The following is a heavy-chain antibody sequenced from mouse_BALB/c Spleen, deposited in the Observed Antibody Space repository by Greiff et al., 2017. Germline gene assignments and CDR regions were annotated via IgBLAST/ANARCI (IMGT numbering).Heavy chain of an antibody. D-gene: IGHD1-1*01. CDR1: GFSLTGYG. CDR2: IWGDGST. J-gene: IGHJ4*01. Sequence: VQLQESGPGLVAPSQSLSITCTVSGFSLTGYGVNWVRQPPGKGLEWLGMIWGDGSTDYNSALISRLSISKDNSKSQVFLKLNSLQTDDTATYYCAKTGSYYAMDYWGQGTSVTVSS. CDR3: AKTGSYYAMDY. V-gene: IGHV2-6-7*01.